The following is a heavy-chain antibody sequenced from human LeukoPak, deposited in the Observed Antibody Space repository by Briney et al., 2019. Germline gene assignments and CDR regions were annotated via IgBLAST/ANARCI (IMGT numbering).Heavy chain of an antibody. D-gene: IGHD4-17*01. CDR3: ARHGGYYGDSLFDY. V-gene: IGHV4-34*01. Sequence: SETLSLTCAVYGGSFSGYYWSWIRQPPGKGLEWIGEINHSGSTNYNPSLKSRVTISVDTSKNQFSLKLSSVTAADTAVCYCARHGGYYGDSLFDYWGQGTLVTVSS. CDR2: INHSGST. J-gene: IGHJ4*02. CDR1: GGSFSGYY.